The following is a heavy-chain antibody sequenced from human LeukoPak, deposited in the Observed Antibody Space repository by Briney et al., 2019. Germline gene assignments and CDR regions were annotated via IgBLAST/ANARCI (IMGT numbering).Heavy chain of an antibody. CDR1: GDSISSSY. V-gene: IGHV4-39*01. CDR2: IYYSGST. D-gene: IGHD2-2*01. CDR3: ARHREYQLLVSWFDP. Sequence: SETLSLTCTVSGDSISSSYWSWIRQPPGKGLEWIGSIYYSGSTYYNPSLKSRVTISVDTSKNQFSLKLTSVTAADTAVYYCARHREYQLLVSWFDPWGQGTLVTVSS. J-gene: IGHJ5*02.